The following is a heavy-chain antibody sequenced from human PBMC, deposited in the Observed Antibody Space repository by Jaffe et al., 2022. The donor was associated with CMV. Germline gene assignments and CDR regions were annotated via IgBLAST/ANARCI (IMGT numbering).Heavy chain of an antibody. D-gene: IGHD6-13*01. Sequence: QVQLQESGPGLVKPSQTLSLTCTVSGGSISSGGYYWSWIRQHPGKGLEWIGYIYYSGSTYYNPSLKSRVTISVDTSKNQFSLKLSSVTAADTAVYYCARQQIAAAVPGWFDPWGQGTLVTVSS. V-gene: IGHV4-31*03. CDR1: GGSISSGGYY. CDR3: ARQQIAAAVPGWFDP. J-gene: IGHJ5*02. CDR2: IYYSGST.